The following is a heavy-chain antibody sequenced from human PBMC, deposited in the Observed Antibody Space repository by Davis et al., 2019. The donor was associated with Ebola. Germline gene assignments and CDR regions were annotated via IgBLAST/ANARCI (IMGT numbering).Heavy chain of an antibody. J-gene: IGHJ4*02. CDR3: ATLRMSVDY. CDR2: INHSGST. V-gene: IGHV4-34*01. D-gene: IGHD4-17*01. Sequence: SETLSLTCAVYGGSFSGYYWSWIRQPPGKGLEWIGEINHSGSTNYNLSLKSRVTISVDTSENQFSLKLTSVTAADTAVYYCATLRMSVDYWGQGTVVTVSS. CDR1: GGSFSGYY.